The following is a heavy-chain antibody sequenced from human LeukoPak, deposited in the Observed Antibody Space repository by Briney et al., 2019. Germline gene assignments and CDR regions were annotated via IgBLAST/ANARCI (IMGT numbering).Heavy chain of an antibody. Sequence: GGSLRLSCAASGFTVSSNYMSWVRQAPGKGLEWVSVIYSGGSTYYADSVKGRFTISRDNSKNTLYLQMNSLRAEDTAVYYCRAIFGVVKDLDYWGQGTLVTVSS. CDR1: GFTVSSNY. J-gene: IGHJ4*02. V-gene: IGHV3-53*05. D-gene: IGHD3-3*01. CDR2: IYSGGST. CDR3: RAIFGVVKDLDY.